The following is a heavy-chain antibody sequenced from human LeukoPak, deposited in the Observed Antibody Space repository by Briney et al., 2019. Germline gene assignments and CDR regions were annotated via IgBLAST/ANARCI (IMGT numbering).Heavy chain of an antibody. Sequence: SETLSLTCAVYGGSFSGYYWSWIRQPPGKGLEWIGEINHSGSTNYNPSLKSRVTISVDTSKNQFSLKLSSVTAADTAVYYCARDRYCSSTSCYAGNYYGMDVWGQGTTVTVSS. V-gene: IGHV4-34*01. CDR2: INHSGST. J-gene: IGHJ6*02. CDR3: ARDRYCSSTSCYAGNYYGMDV. CDR1: GGSFSGYY. D-gene: IGHD2-2*01.